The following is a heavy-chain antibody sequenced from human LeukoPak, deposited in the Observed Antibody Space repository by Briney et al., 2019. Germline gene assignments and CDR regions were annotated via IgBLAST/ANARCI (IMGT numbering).Heavy chain of an antibody. CDR3: AKDLFGVVTSLDY. Sequence: PGGSLRPSCAASGFTVSSNYMSWVRQAPGKGLEWVSVIYSGGSTYYADSVKGRFTISRHNSKNTLYLQMNSLRAEDTAVYYCAKDLFGVVTSLDYWGQGTLVTVSS. V-gene: IGHV3-53*04. D-gene: IGHD3-3*01. CDR1: GFTVSSNY. CDR2: IYSGGST. J-gene: IGHJ4*02.